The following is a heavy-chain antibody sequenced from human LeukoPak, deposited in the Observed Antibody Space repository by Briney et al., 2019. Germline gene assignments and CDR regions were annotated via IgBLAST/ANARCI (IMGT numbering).Heavy chain of an antibody. CDR2: ISGSGGST. J-gene: IGHJ4*02. D-gene: IGHD6-19*01. CDR1: GFTFSSYA. CDR3: AKDQGGHSSGWYYFDY. Sequence: GGSLRLSCAASGFTFSSYAMSWVRQAPGKGLEWVSAISGSGGSTYYADSVKGRFTISRDNSKNTLYLQMNSLRAEDTAVYYCAKDQGGHSSGWYYFDYWGQGTLVTVSS. V-gene: IGHV3-23*01.